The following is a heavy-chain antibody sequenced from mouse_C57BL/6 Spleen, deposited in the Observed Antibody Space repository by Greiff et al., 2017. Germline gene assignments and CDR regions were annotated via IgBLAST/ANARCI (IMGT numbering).Heavy chain of an antibody. CDR2: IYPGSGST. J-gene: IGHJ2*01. Sequence: QVQLQQPGAELVKPGASVKMSCKASGYTFTSYWITWVKQRPGQGLEWIGDIYPGSGSTNYNEKFKSKATLTVDTSSSTAYMQLSSLTSEDSAVYYCAREGIYDCGLDYWGQGTTLTVSS. D-gene: IGHD2-4*01. CDR3: AREGIYDCGLDY. V-gene: IGHV1-55*01. CDR1: GYTFTSYW.